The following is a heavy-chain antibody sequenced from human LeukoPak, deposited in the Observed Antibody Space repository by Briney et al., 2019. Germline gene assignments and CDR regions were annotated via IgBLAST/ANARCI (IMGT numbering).Heavy chain of an antibody. CDR2: IYHSGST. CDR3: ATDRIAAGAFDI. CDR1: GGSISSCY. Sequence: SETLSLTCTVSGGSISSCYWSWIRQPPGKGLEWIGYIYHSGSTYYNPSLKSRVTISVDRSKNQFSLKLSSVTAADTAVYYCATDRIAAGAFDIWGQGTMVTVSS. J-gene: IGHJ3*02. D-gene: IGHD6-25*01. V-gene: IGHV4-59*12.